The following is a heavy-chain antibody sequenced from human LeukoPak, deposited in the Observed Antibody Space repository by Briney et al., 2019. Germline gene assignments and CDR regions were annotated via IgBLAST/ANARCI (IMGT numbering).Heavy chain of an antibody. J-gene: IGHJ4*02. CDR3: ARNLWFGDFDY. V-gene: IGHV3-66*01. D-gene: IGHD3-10*01. Sequence: GGSLRLSCAASGCTISSNYMSWVRQAPGQGLEWVSVIYSGGSTYYADSVKVRFTISRDNSKNTLYLQMNSLRAEDTAVYYCARNLWFGDFDYWGQGTLVTVSS. CDR2: IYSGGST. CDR1: GCTISSNY.